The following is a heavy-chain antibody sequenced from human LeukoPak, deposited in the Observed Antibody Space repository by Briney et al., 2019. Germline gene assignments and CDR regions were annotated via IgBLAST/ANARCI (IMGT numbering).Heavy chain of an antibody. CDR3: ARGGVSNSWYRTPDY. CDR1: GYTFTGYY. V-gene: IGHV1-2*02. Sequence: ASVKVSCKASGYTFTGYYMHWVRQAPGQGLEWMGWINPNSGGTNYVQKLQGRVTMTTDTSTSTAYMELRSLRSDDTAVYYCARGGVSNSWYRTPDYWGQGTLVTVSS. J-gene: IGHJ4*02. D-gene: IGHD6-13*01. CDR2: INPNSGGT.